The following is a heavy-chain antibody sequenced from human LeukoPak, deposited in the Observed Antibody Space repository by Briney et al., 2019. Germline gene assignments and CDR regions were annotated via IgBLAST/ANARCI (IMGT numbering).Heavy chain of an antibody. D-gene: IGHD3-22*01. CDR2: VYYSGST. CDR1: GGSISSSSYY. V-gene: IGHV4-39*01. CDR3: ARRSRGYYYDSSGPPDY. Sequence: SETLSLTCTVSGGSISSSSYYWGWIRQPPGKGLEWIGSVYYSGSTYYNPSLKSRVTISVDTSKNQFSLKLSSVTAADTAVYYCARRSRGYYYDSSGPPDYWGQGTLVTVSS. J-gene: IGHJ4*02.